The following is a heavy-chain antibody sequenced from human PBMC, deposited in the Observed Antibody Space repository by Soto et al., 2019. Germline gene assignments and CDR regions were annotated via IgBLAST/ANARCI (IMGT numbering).Heavy chain of an antibody. D-gene: IGHD3-9*01. Sequence: QVQLVQSGAEVKKPGASVKVSCKASGYTFTNYDINWVRQATGQGLEWMGWMRPNNGNTGYAQKFQGRVTMTRNTSINTAYMELSILRSEDTAVYYCASWAGYSKWGQGTLVTVSS. J-gene: IGHJ4*02. CDR3: ASWAGYSK. V-gene: IGHV1-8*01. CDR2: MRPNNGNT. CDR1: GYTFTNYD.